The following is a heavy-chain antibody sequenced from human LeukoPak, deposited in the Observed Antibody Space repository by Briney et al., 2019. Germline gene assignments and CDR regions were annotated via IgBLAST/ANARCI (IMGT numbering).Heavy chain of an antibody. CDR2: INHSGST. J-gene: IGHJ4*02. CDR1: GGSFSGYY. CDR3: ARAVANVDTAMDAFDY. V-gene: IGHV4-34*01. Sequence: KPSETLSLTCAVYGGSFSGYYWSWIRQPPGKGRDWFGEINHSGSTNYNPSLKSRVTISVDTSKNQFSLRLSSVAAADTAVYYCARAVANVDTAMDAFDYWGQGTLVTVSS. D-gene: IGHD5-18*01.